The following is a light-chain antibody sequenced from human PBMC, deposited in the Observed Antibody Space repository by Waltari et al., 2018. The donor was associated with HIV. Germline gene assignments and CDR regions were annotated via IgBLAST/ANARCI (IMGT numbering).Light chain of an antibody. CDR3: SSYAGSDTYYV. CDR1: NSDVGHSNY. V-gene: IGLV2-8*01. J-gene: IGLJ1*01. CDR2: EVS. Sequence: QSALTQPPSPSGSPGQSVTIPCPATNSDVGHSNYVSWYQHHPGKAPNVLIYEVSRRPSGVPDRCSGSKSGNTASLTVSGLQAEDVGDYYCSSYAGSDTYYVFGTGTKLTVL.